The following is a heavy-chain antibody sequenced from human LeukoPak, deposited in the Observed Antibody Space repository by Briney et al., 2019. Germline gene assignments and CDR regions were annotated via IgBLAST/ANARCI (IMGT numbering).Heavy chain of an antibody. Sequence: PSETLSLTCAVYGGSFSGYYWSWIRQPPGKGLEWIGEINHSGSTYYNPSLKSRVTISVDRSKNQFSLKLSSVTAADTAVYYCARTGFGELSYFDYWGQGTLVTVSS. CDR2: INHSGST. V-gene: IGHV4-34*01. J-gene: IGHJ4*02. CDR3: ARTGFGELSYFDY. D-gene: IGHD3-10*01. CDR1: GGSFSGYY.